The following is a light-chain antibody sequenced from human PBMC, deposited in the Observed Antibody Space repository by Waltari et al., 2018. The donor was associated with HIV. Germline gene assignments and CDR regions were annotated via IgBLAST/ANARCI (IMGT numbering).Light chain of an antibody. CDR2: NTN. CDR1: TAAVPSGHY. J-gene: IGLJ3*02. Sequence: QAVVPQEPSMTVSPGGTVTLTCRSSTAAVPSGHYPYWFLQKPGPATRTLIYNTNNRHSGTPARFPGSRLGGKAALTLSGAQPEDEADYYCILTYGGPWVFGGGTKLTVL. CDR3: ILTYGGPWV. V-gene: IGLV7-46*01.